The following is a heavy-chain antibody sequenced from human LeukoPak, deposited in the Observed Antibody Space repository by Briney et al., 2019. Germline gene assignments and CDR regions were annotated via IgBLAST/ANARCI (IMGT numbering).Heavy chain of an antibody. CDR2: ISGSGGST. CDR3: AKSLPQLSAAALFDY. J-gene: IGHJ4*02. CDR1: GFTFSSYA. V-gene: IGHV3-23*01. D-gene: IGHD6-13*01. Sequence: GGSLRLSCAASGFTFSSYAMSWVRQAPGKGLEWVSAISGSGGSTYYADSVKGRFIISRDNSKNTLYLQMNSLRAEDTAVYYCAKSLPQLSAAALFDYWGQGTLVTVSS.